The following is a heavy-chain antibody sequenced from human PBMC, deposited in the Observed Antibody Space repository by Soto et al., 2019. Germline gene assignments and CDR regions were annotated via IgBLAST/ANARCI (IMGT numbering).Heavy chain of an antibody. CDR2: IYYRGNA. J-gene: IGHJ4*02. D-gene: IGHD2-15*01. V-gene: IGHV4-39*01. CDR3: AGLEGQAKLPYYFAF. CDR1: DDFPNSSEHY. Sequence: SETLSLTCSVSDDFPNSSEHYLGWILQPPGKGLEWIGSIYYRGNAYHNPSLQTRVTISLDKSKSQFSPKLNSVTAADSAVYFCAGLEGQAKLPYYFAFWGPGALVPVSS.